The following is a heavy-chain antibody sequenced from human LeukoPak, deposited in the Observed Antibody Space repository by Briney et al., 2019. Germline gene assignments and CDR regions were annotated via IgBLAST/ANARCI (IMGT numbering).Heavy chain of an antibody. V-gene: IGHV4-34*01. Sequence: PSETLSLTCAVYGGSSSGYYWSWIRQPPGKGLEWIGEINHSGSTNYNPSLKSRVTISVDTSKNQFSLKLSSVTAADTAVYYCARATRYCSGGSCALDYWGQGTLVTVSS. CDR2: INHSGST. J-gene: IGHJ4*02. CDR3: ARATRYCSGGSCALDY. CDR1: GGSSSGYY. D-gene: IGHD2-15*01.